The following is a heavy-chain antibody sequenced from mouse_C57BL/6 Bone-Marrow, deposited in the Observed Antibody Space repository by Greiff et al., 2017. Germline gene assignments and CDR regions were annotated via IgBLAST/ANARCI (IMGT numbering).Heavy chain of an antibody. CDR3: ARGGLRRAWFAY. Sequence: DVHLVESGGDLVKPGGSLKLSCAASGFTFSSYGMSWVRQTPDKRLEWVATISSGGSYTYYPASVKGRFTISRDNAKNTLYLQKSSLKSEDTAMYYCARGGLRRAWFAYWGQGTLVTVSA. CDR2: ISSGGSYT. J-gene: IGHJ3*01. D-gene: IGHD2-2*01. CDR1: GFTFSSYG. V-gene: IGHV5-6*01.